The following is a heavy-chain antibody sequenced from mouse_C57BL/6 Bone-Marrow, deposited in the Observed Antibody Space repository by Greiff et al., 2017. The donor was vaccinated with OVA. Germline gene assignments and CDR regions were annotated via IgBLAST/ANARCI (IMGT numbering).Heavy chain of an antibody. CDR1: GYTFTSYW. J-gene: IGHJ2*01. CDR3: ASGVLSIFDY. CDR2: IDPSDSYT. D-gene: IGHD1-1*02. Sequence: QVQLQQPGAELVKPGASVKLSCKASGYTFTSYWMQWVKQRPGQGLEWIGEIDPSDSYTNYNQKFKGKATLTVDTSASTAYMQTSSLTSEDSAVYYCASGVLSIFDYGGQGTTLTVSS. V-gene: IGHV1-50*01.